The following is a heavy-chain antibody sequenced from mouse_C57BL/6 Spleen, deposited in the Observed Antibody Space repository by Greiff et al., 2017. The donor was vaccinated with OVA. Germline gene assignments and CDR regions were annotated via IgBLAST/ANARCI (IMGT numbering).Heavy chain of an antibody. V-gene: IGHV1-54*01. D-gene: IGHD4-1*01. CDR2: INPGSGGT. J-gene: IGHJ2*01. CDR3: ARSGSGTDY. Sequence: QVQLKESGAELVRPGTSVKVSCKASGYAFTNYLIEWVKQRPGQGLEWIGVINPGSGGTNYNEKFKGKATLTADKSSSTAYMQLSSLTSEDSAVYFCARSGSGTDYWGQGTTLTVSS. CDR1: GYAFTNYL.